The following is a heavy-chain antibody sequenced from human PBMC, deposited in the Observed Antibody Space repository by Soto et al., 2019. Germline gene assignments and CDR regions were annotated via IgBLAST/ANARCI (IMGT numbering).Heavy chain of an antibody. CDR3: AKVWGLYDSNGPTRCDE. Sequence: QVQLVEYGGGVVQPERSLRLSCAASGFTFSSYGMHLVRQAPGEGLEWVAFISYDGSDKYYADSVKGRFTISRDNSKNTLSMQMNSLRPEDTALYSCAKVWGLYDSNGPTRCDEWGQGALGTVSS. J-gene: IGHJ4*02. D-gene: IGHD3-22*01. V-gene: IGHV3-30*18. CDR1: GFTFSSYG. CDR2: ISYDGSDK.